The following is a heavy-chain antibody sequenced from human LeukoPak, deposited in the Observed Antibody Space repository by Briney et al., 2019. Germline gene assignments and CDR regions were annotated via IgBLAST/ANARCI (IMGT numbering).Heavy chain of an antibody. J-gene: IGHJ5*02. CDR2: VDPEDGET. CDR1: GYTFTDYY. V-gene: IGHV1-69-2*01. Sequence: GASVKVSCKVSGYTFTDYYMHWVQQAPGKGLEWMGLVDPEDGETIYAEKFQGRVTITADTSTDIAYMELSSLRSEDTAVYYCATLRPPDIVVVPAAISAPPNWFDPWGQGTLVTVSS. D-gene: IGHD2-2*01. CDR3: ATLRPPDIVVVPAAISAPPNWFDP.